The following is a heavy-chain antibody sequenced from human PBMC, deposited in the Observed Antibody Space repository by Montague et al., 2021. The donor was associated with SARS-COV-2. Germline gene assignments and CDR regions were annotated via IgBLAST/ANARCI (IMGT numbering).Heavy chain of an antibody. V-gene: IGHV4-34*01. CDR1: GGSFSGYY. CDR3: ARVRAVPAAMRIFSLGRSYDGMDV. J-gene: IGHJ6*02. CDR2: INHSGST. D-gene: IGHD2-2*01. Sequence: SETLSLTCAVYGGSFSGYYWSWIRQPPGKGLEWVGEINHSGSTNYNPSLTSRVTISVDTSKNQFSLKLSSVTAADTAVYYCARVRAVPAAMRIFSLGRSYDGMDVWGQGTTVTVSS.